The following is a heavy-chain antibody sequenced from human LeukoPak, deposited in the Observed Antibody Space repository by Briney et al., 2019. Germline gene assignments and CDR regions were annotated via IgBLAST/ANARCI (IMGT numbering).Heavy chain of an antibody. Sequence: SETLSLTCTVSGGSIRSSDYYWSWLRQPPGKGLGWIGYIYYSGSTYYNPSHKSRVTMSVDTSKNQFSLKLSSVTAADAAVYYCVRDVKFWGQGTLVTVSS. CDR3: VRDVKF. V-gene: IGHV4-30-4*01. J-gene: IGHJ4*02. CDR2: IYYSGST. CDR1: GGSIRSSDYY. D-gene: IGHD3-16*02.